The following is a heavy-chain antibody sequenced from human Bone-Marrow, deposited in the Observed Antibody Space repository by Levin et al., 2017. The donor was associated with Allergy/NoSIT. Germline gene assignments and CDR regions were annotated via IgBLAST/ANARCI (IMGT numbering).Heavy chain of an antibody. J-gene: IGHJ4*02. Sequence: GESLKISCAASGFTVSSHYMSWVRQAPGKGLEWVSVIYSGGSTYYADSVKGRFTISRDNSKNTLYLQMNSLRAEDTAVYYCASTNSGYVPLGYWGQGTLVTVSS. V-gene: IGHV3-53*01. D-gene: IGHD5-12*01. CDR1: GFTVSSHY. CDR2: IYSGGST. CDR3: ASTNSGYVPLGY.